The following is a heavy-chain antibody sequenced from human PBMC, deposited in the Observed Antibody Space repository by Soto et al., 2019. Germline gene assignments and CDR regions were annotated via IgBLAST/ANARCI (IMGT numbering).Heavy chain of an antibody. J-gene: IGHJ4*02. Sequence: GGALRVSCAASGFTFSEYAMHWVRQAPGKGLEWVAVVSHDGRNTHYADSVKGRFTISRDSSKNTVSLEMTSLRAEDTAVYYCAKGGRQWLVTSDFNYWGQGALVTVSS. D-gene: IGHD6-19*01. V-gene: IGHV3-30*18. CDR1: GFTFSEYA. CDR2: VSHDGRNT. CDR3: AKGGRQWLVTSDFNY.